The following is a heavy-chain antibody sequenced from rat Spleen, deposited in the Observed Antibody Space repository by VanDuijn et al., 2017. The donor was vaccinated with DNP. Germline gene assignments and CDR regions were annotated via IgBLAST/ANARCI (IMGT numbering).Heavy chain of an antibody. J-gene: IGHJ2*01. CDR2: ISTSGGST. CDR1: GFTFSNYG. D-gene: IGHD1-6*01. CDR3: ARRYYGYTYFDY. Sequence: EVQLVESGGGLVQPGRSLKLSCAASGFTFSNYGMAWVRQAPKKGLEWVATISTSGGSTYYRDSVKGRFTISRDNAKSTLYLQMDSLRSEDTATYYCARRYYGYTYFDYWGQGVTVTVSS. V-gene: IGHV5S13*01.